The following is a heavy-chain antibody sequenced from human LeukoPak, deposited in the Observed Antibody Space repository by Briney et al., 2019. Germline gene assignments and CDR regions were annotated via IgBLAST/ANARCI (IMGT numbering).Heavy chain of an antibody. CDR2: IDSSGSYT. J-gene: IGHJ4*02. CDR3: ARLGIAVADGPDY. CDR1: GFTFSSYA. V-gene: IGHV3-23*05. Sequence: PGGSLRLSCAVSGFTFSSYAMSWVRQAPGKGLEWVSAIDSSGSYTWYDDSVKGRFTISRDNSKNTLYLQMNSLRAEDTAVYYCARLGIAVADGPDYWGQGTLVTVSS. D-gene: IGHD6-19*01.